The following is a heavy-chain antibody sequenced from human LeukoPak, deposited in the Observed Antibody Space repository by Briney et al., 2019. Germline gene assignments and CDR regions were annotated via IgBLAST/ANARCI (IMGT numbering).Heavy chain of an antibody. CDR1: GFTFSNYA. D-gene: IGHD3-10*01. Sequence: GRSLRLSCAASGFTFSNYAIHWVRQAPGKGLEWVTVISYDGGSKFYADSVKGRFTISRDNSKNTLYLQMNSLRAEDTAVYFCASVRQFVDYWGQGTLVTVSS. CDR2: ISYDGGSK. J-gene: IGHJ4*02. V-gene: IGHV3-30-3*01. CDR3: ASVRQFVDY.